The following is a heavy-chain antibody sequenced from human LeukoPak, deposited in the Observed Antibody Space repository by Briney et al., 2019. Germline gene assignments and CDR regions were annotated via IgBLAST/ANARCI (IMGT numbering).Heavy chain of an antibody. V-gene: IGHV3-20*04. J-gene: IGHJ3*02. Sequence: PGGSLRLSCAASGFTFDDYGMSWARQAPGKGLEWVSGINWNGGSTGYADPVKGRFTISRDNAKNSLYLQMNSLRAEDTALYYRAGTSSESAFDIWGQGTMVTVSS. CDR1: GFTFDDYG. CDR3: AGTSSESAFDI. CDR2: INWNGGST. D-gene: IGHD6-19*01.